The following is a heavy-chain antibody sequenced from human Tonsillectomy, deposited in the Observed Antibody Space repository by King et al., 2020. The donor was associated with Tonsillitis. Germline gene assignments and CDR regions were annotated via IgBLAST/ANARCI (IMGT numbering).Heavy chain of an antibody. Sequence: VQLVESGGGLVKPGGSLRLSCAASGFTFSSYSMNWVRQAPGKGLEWGSSISGSVTYIYFSDSVKGRFTISRDNAKNSLYLQMNSLGAEDTAVYYCAREEGEGFDYWGQGTLVAVSS. CDR1: GFTFSSYS. J-gene: IGHJ4*02. D-gene: IGHD3-16*01. CDR3: AREEGEGFDY. V-gene: IGHV3-21*01. CDR2: ISGSVTYI.